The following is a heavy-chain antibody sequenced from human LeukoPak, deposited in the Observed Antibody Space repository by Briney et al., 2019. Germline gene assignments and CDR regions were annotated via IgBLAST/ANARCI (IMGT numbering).Heavy chain of an antibody. V-gene: IGHV4-39*07. CDR2: IYYSGST. Sequence: SETLSLTCTVSGGSISSSSYYWGWIRQPPGKGLEWIGSIYYSGSTYYNPSLKSRVTISVDTSKNHFSLKVSSVTAADTAVYYCVRGGRLMTTIDYWGQGTLVTVSS. CDR3: VRGGRLMTTIDY. J-gene: IGHJ4*02. CDR1: GGSISSSSYY. D-gene: IGHD4-17*01.